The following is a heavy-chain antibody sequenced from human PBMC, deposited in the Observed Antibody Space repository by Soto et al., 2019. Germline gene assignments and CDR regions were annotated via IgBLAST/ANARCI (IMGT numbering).Heavy chain of an antibody. Sequence: ASVKVSCKASGFTFTGHYIHWVRQAPGQGLEWMGWINPNSGGTSYAQKFQGRVTMTRDTSITTAYMELSRLSSDDTAVYYCAQSGSFFRPSLGYFDYWGQGTLVTVSS. CDR1: GFTFTGHY. CDR2: INPNSGGT. CDR3: AQSGSFFRPSLGYFDY. J-gene: IGHJ4*02. V-gene: IGHV1-2*02. D-gene: IGHD1-26*01.